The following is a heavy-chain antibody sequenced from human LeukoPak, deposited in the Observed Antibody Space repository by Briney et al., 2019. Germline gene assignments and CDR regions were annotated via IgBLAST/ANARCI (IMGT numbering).Heavy chain of an antibody. J-gene: IGHJ4*02. V-gene: IGHV1-2*02. D-gene: IGHD2-2*01. CDR3: AREEAYCSSPSCHLDY. CDR2: INPNSGGT. Sequence: ASVKVSCKASGYTLIDYYMHWVRQAPGQGLEWMGWINPNSGGTNYAQKFQGRVTMTRDTSISTAYMELTRLRSDDTGVYYCAREEAYCSSPSCHLDYWGQGTLVTVSS. CDR1: GYTLIDYY.